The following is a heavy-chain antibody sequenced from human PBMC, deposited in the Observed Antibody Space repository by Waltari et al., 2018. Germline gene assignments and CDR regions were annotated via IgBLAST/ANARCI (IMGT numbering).Heavy chain of an antibody. Sequence: QVQLVQSGAEVKKSGASVKVSCKASGYTFTSFDINWVRQATGQGLEWMGWMNPNSGYTGYAQKFQGRVTITRNTSISTAYMELSTLRSEDTAVYYCARGNGYDNSGYSAYGPYPDYWGQGTLVTVSS. CDR2: MNPNSGYT. CDR1: GYTFTSFD. V-gene: IGHV1-8*01. J-gene: IGHJ4*02. CDR3: ARGNGYDNSGYSAYGPYPDY. D-gene: IGHD3-22*01.